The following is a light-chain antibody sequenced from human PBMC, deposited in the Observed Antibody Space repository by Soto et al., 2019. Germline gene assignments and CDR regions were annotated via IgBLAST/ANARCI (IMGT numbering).Light chain of an antibody. J-gene: IGKJ1*01. Sequence: EIVMTQSPATLSVSPGERATLSCRASQSVSSNLAWYQQKPGQAPRFLIYGASTRATGIPARCSGSGSGTEFTLTISSLQYEDFAVYYCQQYNNWPTFGQGTKVEIK. V-gene: IGKV3-15*01. CDR3: QQYNNWPT. CDR2: GAS. CDR1: QSVSSN.